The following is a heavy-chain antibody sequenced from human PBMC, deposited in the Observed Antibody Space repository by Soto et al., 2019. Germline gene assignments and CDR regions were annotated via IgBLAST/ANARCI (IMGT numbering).Heavy chain of an antibody. J-gene: IGHJ6*03. D-gene: IGHD3-3*01. CDR2: ISGSGGST. Sequence: PGGSLRLSCAASGFTFSSYAMSWVRQAPGKGLEWVSAISGSGGSTYYADSGKGRFTISRDNSKNTLYLQMNSLRAEDTAVYYCAKVSRELRFLEWSSPYYYYMDVWGKGTTVTVSS. V-gene: IGHV3-23*01. CDR1: GFTFSSYA. CDR3: AKVSRELRFLEWSSPYYYYMDV.